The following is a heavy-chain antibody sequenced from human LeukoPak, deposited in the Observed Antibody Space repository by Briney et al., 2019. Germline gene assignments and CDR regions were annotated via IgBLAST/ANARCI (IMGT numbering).Heavy chain of an antibody. CDR1: GFTVSSNY. J-gene: IGHJ4*02. Sequence: GGSLRLSCAASGFTVSSNYMSWVRQAPGKGLEWVSSISSSSSYIYYADSVKGRFTISRDNAKNSLYLQMNSLRAEDTAVYYCARANYDFWSGYIDYWGQGTLVTVSS. V-gene: IGHV3-21*01. D-gene: IGHD3-3*01. CDR3: ARANYDFWSGYIDY. CDR2: ISSSSSYI.